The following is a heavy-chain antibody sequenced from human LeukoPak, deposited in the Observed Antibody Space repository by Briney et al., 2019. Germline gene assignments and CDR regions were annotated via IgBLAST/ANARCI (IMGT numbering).Heavy chain of an antibody. CDR1: GFTFSSYD. V-gene: IGHV3-13*01. D-gene: IGHD6-19*01. CDR2: IGTAGDT. CDR3: ARGPQIAVAGAFDI. J-gene: IGHJ3*02. Sequence: GGSLRLSCAASGFTFSSYDMHWVRQATGKGLKWVSAIGTAGDTYYPGSVKGRFTISRENAKNSLYLQMNSLRAEDTAVYYCARGPQIAVAGAFDIWGQGTMVTVSS.